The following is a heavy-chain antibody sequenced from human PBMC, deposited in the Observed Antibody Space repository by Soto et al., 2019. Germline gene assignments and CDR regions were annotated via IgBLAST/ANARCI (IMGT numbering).Heavy chain of an antibody. CDR2: ISAYNGNT. V-gene: IGHV1-18*01. D-gene: IGHD1-26*01. J-gene: IGHJ4*02. Sequence: QVPLVQSGAEVKKPGASVKVSCKASGYTFTSYGISWVRQAPGQGLEWMGWISAYNGNTNYAQKLQGRVTMTTDTSTSTAYMELRSLRSDDTAVYYCARDAWERPEPYYFDYWGQGTLVTVSS. CDR1: GYTFTSYG. CDR3: ARDAWERPEPYYFDY.